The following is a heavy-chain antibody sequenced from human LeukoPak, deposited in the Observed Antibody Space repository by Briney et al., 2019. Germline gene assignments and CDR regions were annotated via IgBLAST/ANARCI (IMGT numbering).Heavy chain of an antibody. CDR3: ARVKVGTSRYYYYYYYYMDV. V-gene: IGHV4-30-4*08. Sequence: SETLSLTCTVSGGSISSGGYYWSWIRQHPGKGLEWIGYIYYSGSTYYNPSLKSRVTISVDTSKNQFSLKLSSVTAADTAVYSCARVKVGTSRYYYYYYYYMDVWGKGTTVTVSS. CDR2: IYYSGST. CDR1: GGSISSGGYY. J-gene: IGHJ6*03. D-gene: IGHD2-2*01.